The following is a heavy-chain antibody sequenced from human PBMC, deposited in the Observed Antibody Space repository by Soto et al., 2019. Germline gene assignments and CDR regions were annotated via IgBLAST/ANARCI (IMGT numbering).Heavy chain of an antibody. D-gene: IGHD2-8*01. CDR1: GFSLSGYG. Sequence: PGGSLRLSCEVSGFSLSGYGMHWVRQAPGKGLEWVAVIWYHGATKNYADSVKGRFTISRDTSKNMVYLQMDSLNVEDTAIFYYEKDVNSTNHLNWFEPWCQGVMVTDTS. CDR3: EKDVNSTNHLNWFEP. J-gene: IGHJ5*02. V-gene: IGHV3-33*06. CDR2: IWYHGATK.